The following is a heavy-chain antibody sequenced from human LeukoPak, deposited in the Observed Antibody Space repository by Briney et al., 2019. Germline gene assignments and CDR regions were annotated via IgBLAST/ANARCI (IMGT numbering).Heavy chain of an antibody. J-gene: IGHJ4*02. V-gene: IGHV3-7*01. CDR3: ARDVAYNAFDY. Sequence: PGGSLRLSCAASGFTFSTSWMTWVRQAPGKGLEWVANINPDGSAKNYVGFVQGRFTISRDNAKNSVYPQMSSLRAEDTAVYFCARDVAYNAFDYWGQGTLVTVSS. CDR1: GFTFSTSW. CDR2: INPDGSAK. D-gene: IGHD1-14*01.